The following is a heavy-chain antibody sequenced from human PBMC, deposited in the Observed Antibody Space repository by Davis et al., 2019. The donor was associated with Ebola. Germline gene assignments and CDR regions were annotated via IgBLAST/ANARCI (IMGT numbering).Heavy chain of an antibody. CDR1: GYILPELS. Sequence: ASVKVSCKVSGYILPELSIHWVRQSPGQGLEWMGNFDPQNNDIIYAHKFEDRVTMTEDTSTHTAYMELSSLRSDDSAVYYCAAGGSRGGFDVWGQGTMVTVS. V-gene: IGHV1-24*01. J-gene: IGHJ3*01. D-gene: IGHD1-26*01. CDR2: FDPQNNDI. CDR3: AAGGSRGGFDV.